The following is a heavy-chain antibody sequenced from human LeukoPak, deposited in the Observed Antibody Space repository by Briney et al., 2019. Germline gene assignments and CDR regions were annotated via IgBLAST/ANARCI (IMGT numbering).Heavy chain of an antibody. CDR1: GGSISSGDYY. V-gene: IGHV4-30-4*01. CDR2: IYYSGST. D-gene: IGHD3-22*01. CDR3: ARDVYYDSSGPLDY. J-gene: IGHJ4*02. Sequence: SQTLCLTCTVSGGSISSGDYYWSWIRQPPGKGLEWIGYIYYSGSTYYNPSLKSRVTISVDTSTNQFSLKLSSVTAADTAVYYCARDVYYDSSGPLDYWGQGTLVTVSS.